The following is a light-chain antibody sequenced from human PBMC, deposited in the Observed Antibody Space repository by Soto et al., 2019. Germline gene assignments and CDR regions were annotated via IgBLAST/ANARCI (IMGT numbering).Light chain of an antibody. V-gene: IGLV2-14*01. CDR2: EVS. Sequence: VLAQPASVSGSPGQSITISCTGTSSDVGRYNYVSWYQHHPGKAPKLVISEVSNRPSGISNRFSGSKSGNTAYLTISGLQAEDEADYYCSSSAITSTPMYVFGTGTKVTVL. CDR1: SSDVGRYNY. CDR3: SSSAITSTPMYV. J-gene: IGLJ1*01.